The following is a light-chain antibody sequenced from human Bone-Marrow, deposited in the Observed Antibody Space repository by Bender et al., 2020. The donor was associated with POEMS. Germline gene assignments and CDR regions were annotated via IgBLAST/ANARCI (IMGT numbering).Light chain of an antibody. CDR1: SSDVGGYNF. CDR3: SSFAGSNNHV. CDR2: EVS. J-gene: IGLJ1*01. V-gene: IGLV2-8*01. Sequence: QFALTQPPSASGSLGQSVTISCTGTSSDVGGYNFVSWYQQHPGKAPKLMIYEVSKRPSGVPDRFSGSKSGNTASLTVSGLQAEDDADYYCSSFAGSNNHVFGTGTKVTVL.